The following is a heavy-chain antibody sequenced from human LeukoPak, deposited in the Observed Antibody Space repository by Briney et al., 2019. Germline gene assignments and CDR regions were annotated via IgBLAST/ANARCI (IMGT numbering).Heavy chain of an antibody. V-gene: IGHV3-23*01. Sequence: GGSLRLSCAASGFAFNVYAMSWLRQPPGKGLEWVSTINANSGTTSYAASVRGRFSISRDNSKNTLYLQMNSLRAEDTAVYYCAHISSSWPDYWGQGTLVTVSS. CDR1: GFAFNVYA. J-gene: IGHJ4*02. CDR3: AHISSSWPDY. D-gene: IGHD6-13*01. CDR2: INANSGTT.